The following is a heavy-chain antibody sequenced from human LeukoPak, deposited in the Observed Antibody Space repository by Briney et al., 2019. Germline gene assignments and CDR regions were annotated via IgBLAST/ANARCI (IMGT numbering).Heavy chain of an antibody. V-gene: IGHV4-59*01. Sequence: SETLSHTCTVSGGSISSYYWSWIRQPPGKGLEWIGYIYYSGSTNYNPSLKSRVTISVDTSKNQFSLKLSSVTAADTAVYYCARAIVVVPAAIGWFDPWGQGTLVTVSS. CDR3: ARAIVVVPAAIGWFDP. CDR1: GGSISSYY. CDR2: IYYSGST. J-gene: IGHJ5*02. D-gene: IGHD2-2*02.